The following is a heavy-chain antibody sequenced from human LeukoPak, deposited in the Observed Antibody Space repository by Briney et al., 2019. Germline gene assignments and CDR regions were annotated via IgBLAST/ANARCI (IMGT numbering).Heavy chain of an antibody. V-gene: IGHV3-30*03. Sequence: GGSLRLSCAASGFTFSSYGMHWVRQAPGKGLEWVALISYDGSNEYYADSVRGRFTISRDNSKFTLYMQMNSLRAEDTAVYYCAREGYSSSEFDYWGQGTLVTVSS. CDR2: ISYDGSNE. J-gene: IGHJ4*02. CDR1: GFTFSSYG. D-gene: IGHD6-6*01. CDR3: AREGYSSSEFDY.